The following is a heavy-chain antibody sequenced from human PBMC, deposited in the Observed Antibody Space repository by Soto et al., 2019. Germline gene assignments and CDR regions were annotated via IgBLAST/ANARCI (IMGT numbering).Heavy chain of an antibody. CDR3: ARHGGYLAAAAYYFDS. CDR1: GGSISSSSYY. V-gene: IGHV4-39*01. D-gene: IGHD6-13*01. Sequence: SETLSLTCTVSGGSISSSSYYWGWIRQPPGKGLEWIGSIYYSGSTYYNPSLKSRVTISVDTSKNQFSLKLSSVTAADTAVYYCARHGGYLAAAAYYFDSWGQGTLVTSPQ. J-gene: IGHJ4*02. CDR2: IYYSGST.